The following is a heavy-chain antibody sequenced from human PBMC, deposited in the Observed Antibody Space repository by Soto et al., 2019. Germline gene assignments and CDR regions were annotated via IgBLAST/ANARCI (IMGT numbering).Heavy chain of an antibody. CDR3: ARRVLYCSSTSCYGP. V-gene: IGHV3-21*01. Sequence: GGSLRLSCAASGFTFSSYSMNWVRQAPGKGLEWVSSISSSSSYIYYADSVKGRFTISRDNAKNSLYLQMNSLRAEDTSVYYCARRVLYCSSTSCYGPWGQGTLVTVSS. D-gene: IGHD2-2*01. J-gene: IGHJ5*02. CDR1: GFTFSSYS. CDR2: ISSSSSYI.